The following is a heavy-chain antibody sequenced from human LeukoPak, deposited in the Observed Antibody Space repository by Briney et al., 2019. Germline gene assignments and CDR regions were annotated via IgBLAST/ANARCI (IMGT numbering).Heavy chain of an antibody. CDR3: ARLQYSFLYGSGSYGVDY. CDR1: GFTFSSYW. CDR2: IKQDGSEK. V-gene: IGHV3-7*01. J-gene: IGHJ4*02. D-gene: IGHD3-10*01. Sequence: GGSLRLSCAASGFTFSSYWMSWVRQAPGKGLEWVANIKQDGSEKYYVDSVKGRFTISRDNAKNSLHLQMNSLRAEDTAMYYCARLQYSFLYGSGSYGVDYWGQGTLVTVSS.